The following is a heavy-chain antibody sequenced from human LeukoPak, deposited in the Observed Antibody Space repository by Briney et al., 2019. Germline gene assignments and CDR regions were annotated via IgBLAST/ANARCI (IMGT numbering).Heavy chain of an antibody. CDR2: IDPSDSYT. V-gene: IGHV5-10-1*01. D-gene: IGHD3-10*01. Sequence: GESLRISCKGSGYSFTTYWISWVRQMPGKGLEWMGTIDPSDSYTKYSPSFQGLVTLTADKSISTAYLQWSSLVASDTAMYYCARLNYYGSGSYSHDYWGQGTLVTVSS. J-gene: IGHJ4*02. CDR3: ARLNYYGSGSYSHDY. CDR1: GYSFTTYW.